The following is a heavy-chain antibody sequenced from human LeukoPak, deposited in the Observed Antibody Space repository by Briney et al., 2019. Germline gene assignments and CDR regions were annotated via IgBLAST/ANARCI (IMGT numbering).Heavy chain of an antibody. Sequence: GGSLRLSCAASGFTFSSYWMSWVHQAPGKGLEWVANIKQDGSEKYYVDSVKGRFTISRDNAKNSLYLQMNSLRAEDTAVYYCARDSSYYYGSGYMDVWGKGTTVTVSS. V-gene: IGHV3-7*01. D-gene: IGHD3-10*01. CDR1: GFTFSSYW. CDR2: IKQDGSEK. J-gene: IGHJ6*03. CDR3: ARDSSYYYGSGYMDV.